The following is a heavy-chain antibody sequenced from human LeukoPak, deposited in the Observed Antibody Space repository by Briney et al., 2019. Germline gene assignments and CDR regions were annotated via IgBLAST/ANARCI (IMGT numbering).Heavy chain of an antibody. CDR3: ARGRGINSSSWSFDY. CDR1: GGSFSGYY. CDR2: INHSGST. D-gene: IGHD6-13*01. J-gene: IGHJ4*02. Sequence: SETLSLTCAVYGGSFSGYYWSWIRQPPGKGPEWIGEINHSGSTNYNPSLKSRVTISVDTSKNQFSLKLSSVTAADTAVYYCARGRGINSSSWSFDYWGQGTLVTVPS. V-gene: IGHV4-34*01.